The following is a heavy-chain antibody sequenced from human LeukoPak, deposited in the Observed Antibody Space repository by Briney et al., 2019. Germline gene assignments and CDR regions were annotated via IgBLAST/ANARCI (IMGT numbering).Heavy chain of an antibody. CDR1: GGSFSGYY. J-gene: IGHJ4*02. CDR3: VRRGYSYRY. D-gene: IGHD5-18*01. CDR2: INHSGSA. V-gene: IGHV4-34*01. Sequence: PSETLSLTCAVYGGSFSGYYWSWIRQPPGKGLEWIGEINHSGSANYNRSLKSRVTISIDTSKNQFSLKLSSVTAADTAVYYCVRRGYSYRYWGQGTLVTVSS.